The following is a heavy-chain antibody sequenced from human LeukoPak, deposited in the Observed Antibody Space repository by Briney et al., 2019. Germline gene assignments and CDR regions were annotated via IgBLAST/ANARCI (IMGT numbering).Heavy chain of an antibody. CDR3: AREGSGYYYY. J-gene: IGHJ4*02. V-gene: IGHV3-48*03. D-gene: IGHD3-22*01. CDR2: ISSSGTTI. Sequence: GGSLRLSCAASGFTFSSYEMNWVRQAPGKGLKWVSYISSSGTTIYYADSVKGRFTISRDNAKNSLFLQMSSLRAEDTAVYYCAREGSGYYYYWGQGTLVTVSS. CDR1: GFTFSSYE.